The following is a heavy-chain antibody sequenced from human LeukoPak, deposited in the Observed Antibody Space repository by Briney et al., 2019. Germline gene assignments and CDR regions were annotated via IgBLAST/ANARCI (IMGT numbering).Heavy chain of an antibody. CDR3: ASEGAGCNDAFDI. J-gene: IGHJ3*02. CDR2: INNDESSK. V-gene: IGHV3-74*01. D-gene: IGHD3-9*01. CDR1: GFTFSSYW. Sequence: NPGGSLSLSCAASGFTFSSYWRHWVRQAPGKGLVWVSRINNDESSKNYADPVKGRFTISRDNAKNTLYLQRNSLRAEDTAVYYCASEGAGCNDAFDIWGQGTMVTVSS.